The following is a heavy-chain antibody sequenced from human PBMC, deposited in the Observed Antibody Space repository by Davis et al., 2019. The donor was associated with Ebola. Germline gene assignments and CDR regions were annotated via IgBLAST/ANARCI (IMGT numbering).Heavy chain of an antibody. CDR1: GFTFSNHE. V-gene: IGHV3-48*03. CDR2: IFGSGRPK. CDR3: ARGPLPGYSYFSLDF. Sequence: GESLKISCTASGFTFSNHEMMWVRQAPGKGLERISYIFGSGRPKYYAESVTGRFSISRDNVKNSLYLEMNSLRAEDTAVYYCARGPLPGYSYFSLDFWGRGTLVTVSS. J-gene: IGHJ4*02. D-gene: IGHD5-18*01.